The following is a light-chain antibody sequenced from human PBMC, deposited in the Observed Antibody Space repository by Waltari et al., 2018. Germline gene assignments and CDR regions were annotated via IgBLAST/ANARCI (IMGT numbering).Light chain of an antibody. J-gene: IGLJ2*01. CDR1: SSNIGSNY. CDR2: RNN. Sequence: QSVLTQPPSASGTPGQRVTISCSGSSSNIGSNYVYWYQQLPGTAPKPLIYRNNQRPSGVPDRFSGAKSGTSASLAISGLRSEDEAAYYCAAWDDSLSVVFGGGTKLTVL. CDR3: AAWDDSLSVV. V-gene: IGLV1-47*01.